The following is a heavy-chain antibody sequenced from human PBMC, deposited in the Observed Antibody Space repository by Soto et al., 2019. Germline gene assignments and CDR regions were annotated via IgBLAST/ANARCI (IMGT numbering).Heavy chain of an antibody. V-gene: IGHV3-33*01. J-gene: IGHJ3*02. CDR2: IWYDGSNK. CDR3: ARESPPYSSGSHGAFDI. Sequence: QVQLVESGGGVVQPGRSLRLSCAASGFTFSSYGMHWVRQAPGKGLEWVAVIWYDGSNKYYADSVKGRFTISRDNSKNPLYLQMNSLRAEDTAVYYCARESPPYSSGSHGAFDIWGQGTMVTVSS. CDR1: GFTFSSYG. D-gene: IGHD6-19*01.